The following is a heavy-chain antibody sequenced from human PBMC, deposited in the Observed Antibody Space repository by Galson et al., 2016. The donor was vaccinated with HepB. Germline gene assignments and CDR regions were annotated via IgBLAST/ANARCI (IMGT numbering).Heavy chain of an antibody. D-gene: IGHD3-3*01. J-gene: IGHJ3*02. Sequence: SVKVSCKASNFTFTKFGINWVRQAPGQGLEWMGWISAFNGNTRYAQKLQDRVTVTTDTSTNTAYMDLRRLRSDDTAIYYCARDSAPYYGFWSENGGTFDIWGQGTKVTVSS. CDR3: ARDSAPYYGFWSENGGTFDI. V-gene: IGHV1-18*01. CDR2: ISAFNGNT. CDR1: NFTFTKFG.